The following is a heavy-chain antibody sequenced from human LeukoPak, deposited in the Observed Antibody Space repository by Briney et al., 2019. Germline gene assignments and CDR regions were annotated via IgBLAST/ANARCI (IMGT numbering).Heavy chain of an antibody. Sequence: SETLSLTCTVSGGSISTYYWSWMRQPPGRGLGWIGYIYYSGSTNHNPSLQSRVTISVDTSKNQFSLKLNSVTAADTAVYYCARGGVPGGFYRSFDYWGQGTLVSVSS. J-gene: IGHJ4*02. CDR3: ARGGVPGGFYRSFDY. D-gene: IGHD3-3*01. CDR1: GGSISTYY. V-gene: IGHV4-59*01. CDR2: IYYSGST.